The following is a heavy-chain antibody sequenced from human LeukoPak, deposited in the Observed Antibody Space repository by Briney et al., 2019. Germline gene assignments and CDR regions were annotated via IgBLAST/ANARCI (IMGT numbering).Heavy chain of an antibody. D-gene: IGHD6-13*01. CDR1: GFTFSDYY. CDR3: ARVGRYSSSAFDP. Sequence: PGGSLRLSCAASGFTFSDYYMSWIRQAPGKGLEWVSYISSSSYTNYADSVKGRFTISRDNAKNSLNLQMNSLRAEDTAVYYCARVGRYSSSAFDPWGQETLVTVSS. CDR2: ISSSSYT. V-gene: IGHV3-11*06. J-gene: IGHJ5*02.